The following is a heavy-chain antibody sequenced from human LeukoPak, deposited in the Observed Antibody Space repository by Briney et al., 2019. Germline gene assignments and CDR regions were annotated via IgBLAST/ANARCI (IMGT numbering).Heavy chain of an antibody. CDR1: GGSFSGYY. CDR2: INHSGST. J-gene: IGHJ4*02. Sequence: KPSETLSLTCAVYGGSFSGYYWSWIRQPPGKGLEWIGEINHSGSTNYNPSLKSRVTIPVDTSKNQFSLKLSSVTAADTAVYYCARGGREYYDSSGGLRYWGQGTLVTVSS. V-gene: IGHV4-34*01. CDR3: ARGGREYYDSSGGLRY. D-gene: IGHD3-22*01.